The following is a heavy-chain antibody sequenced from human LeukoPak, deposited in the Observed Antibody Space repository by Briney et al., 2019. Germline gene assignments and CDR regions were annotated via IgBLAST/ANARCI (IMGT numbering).Heavy chain of an antibody. V-gene: IGHV3-7*01. CDR1: EFTFSSYW. CDR3: ASSYYDFWSGYSYYFDY. Sequence: GGSLRLSCTASEFTFSSYWMYWVRQAPGKGLEWVANIKQDGSEKYYVDSVKDRFTISRDNAKNSLYLQMNSLRAEDTAVYYCASSYYDFWSGYSYYFDYWGQGTLVTVSS. D-gene: IGHD3-3*01. J-gene: IGHJ4*02. CDR2: IKQDGSEK.